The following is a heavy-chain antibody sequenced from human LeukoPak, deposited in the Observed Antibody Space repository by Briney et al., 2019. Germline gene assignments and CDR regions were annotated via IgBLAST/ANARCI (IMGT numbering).Heavy chain of an antibody. V-gene: IGHV3-74*01. J-gene: IGHJ5*02. Sequence: GGSLRLSCAASGFTFSSYWMHWVRQAPGKGLVWFSRINSDGSSTRYADSVKGRFTISRDNAKNTLYLQMNSLRAEDTAVYYCASYYSDSRGSWGQGTLVTVSS. CDR1: GFTFSSYW. D-gene: IGHD3-22*01. CDR3: ASYYSDSRGS. CDR2: INSDGSST.